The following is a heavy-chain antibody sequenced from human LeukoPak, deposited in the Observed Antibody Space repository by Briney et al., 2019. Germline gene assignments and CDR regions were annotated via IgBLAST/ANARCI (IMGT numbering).Heavy chain of an antibody. V-gene: IGHV3-9*01. CDR3: AKGHDKTYYYDSSGYYY. D-gene: IGHD3-22*01. CDR2: ISWNSGSI. CDR1: GFTFDDYA. Sequence: GGSLRLSCAASGFTFDDYAMPWVRHAPGKGLEWVSGISWNSGSIGYADSVKGRFTISRDNAKNSLYLQMNSLRAEHTALYYCAKGHDKTYYYDSSGYYYWDQGTPVTVSS. J-gene: IGHJ4*02.